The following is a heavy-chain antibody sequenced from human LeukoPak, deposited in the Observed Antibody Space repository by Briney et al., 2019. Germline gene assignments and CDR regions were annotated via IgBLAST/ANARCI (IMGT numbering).Heavy chain of an antibody. CDR2: ISDGSHHT. D-gene: IGHD6-19*01. Sequence: PGGSLRLSCAASGFTFSAFAMSWVRQAPGKGLEWVSGISDGSHHTYYADSVKGRFSISRDNSRSTLFLQMNSLRADDTALYYCAKELKSGGWPFHYWGQGALVTVSS. V-gene: IGHV3-23*01. J-gene: IGHJ4*02. CDR3: AKELKSGGWPFHY. CDR1: GFTFSAFA.